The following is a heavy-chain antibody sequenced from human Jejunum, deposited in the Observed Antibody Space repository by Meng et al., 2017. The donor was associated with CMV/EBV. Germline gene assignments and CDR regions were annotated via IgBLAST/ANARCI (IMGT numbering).Heavy chain of an antibody. CDR1: GYTFTSYA. V-gene: IGHV7-4-1*02. D-gene: IGHD2-2*01. CDR3: ARETLGYCSSTSCYIGPPDY. CDR2: INTNTGNP. Sequence: QVQVVQTWSELKKPGASVKVSCKASGYTFTSYAMNWVRQAPGQGLEWMGWINTNTGNPTYAQGFTGRFVFSLDTSVSTAYLQISSLKAEDTAVYYCARETLGYCSSTSCYIGPPDYWGQGTLVTVSS. J-gene: IGHJ4*02.